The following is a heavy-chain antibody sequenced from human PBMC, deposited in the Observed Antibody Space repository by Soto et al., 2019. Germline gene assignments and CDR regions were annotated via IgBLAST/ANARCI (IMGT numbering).Heavy chain of an antibody. Sequence: ASVKVSCKASGYTFTSYAMHWVRQAPGQRLEWMGWINAGNGNTKYSQKFQGRVTITRDTSASTAYMELSSLRSEDTAVYYCARSYKMATTNNWFDPWGQGTLVTVSS. D-gene: IGHD5-12*01. J-gene: IGHJ5*02. V-gene: IGHV1-3*01. CDR1: GYTFTSYA. CDR3: ARSYKMATTNNWFDP. CDR2: INAGNGNT.